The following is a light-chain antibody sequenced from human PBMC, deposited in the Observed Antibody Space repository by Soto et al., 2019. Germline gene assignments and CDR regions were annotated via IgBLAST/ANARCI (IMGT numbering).Light chain of an antibody. CDR1: TSNIGSNT. V-gene: IGLV1-44*01. J-gene: IGLJ2*01. CDR2: DNN. Sequence: QSVLTQPPSASGTPGQRVTISCSGSTSNIGSNTVNWYQQLPGTAPKLLIYDNNQRPSAVPDRFSGSKSGTSASLAISGLQSEDEADYFCAAWDDSLVGLVFGGGTKLTVL. CDR3: AAWDDSLVGLV.